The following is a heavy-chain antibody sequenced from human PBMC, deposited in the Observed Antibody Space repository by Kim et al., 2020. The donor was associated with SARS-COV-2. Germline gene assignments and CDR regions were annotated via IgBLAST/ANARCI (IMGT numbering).Heavy chain of an antibody. CDR3: ATRPADTYYDILTGYSDDAFDI. CDR1: GGSISSSNW. D-gene: IGHD3-9*01. Sequence: SETLSLTCAVSGGSISSSNWWSWVRQPPGKGLEWIGEIYHSGSTNYNPSLKSRVTISVDKSKNQFSLKLSSVTAADTAVYYCATRPADTYYDILTGYSDDAFDIWGQGTMVTVSS. V-gene: IGHV4-4*02. CDR2: IYHSGST. J-gene: IGHJ3*02.